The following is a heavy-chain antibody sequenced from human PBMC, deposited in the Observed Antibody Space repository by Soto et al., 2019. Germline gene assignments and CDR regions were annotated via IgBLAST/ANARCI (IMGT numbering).Heavy chain of an antibody. CDR3: ANAQWFGGPYYYYYMDV. CDR2: ISGSGGST. CDR1: GFTFSSYA. Sequence: EVQLLESGGGLVQPGGSLRLSCAASGFTFSSYAMSWVRQAPGKGLEWVSAISGSGGSTYYADSVKGRFTISRDNSKNTLYLQMNSLRADDTAVYYCANAQWFGGPYYYYYMDVWGKGTTVTVSS. V-gene: IGHV3-23*01. D-gene: IGHD3-10*01. J-gene: IGHJ6*03.